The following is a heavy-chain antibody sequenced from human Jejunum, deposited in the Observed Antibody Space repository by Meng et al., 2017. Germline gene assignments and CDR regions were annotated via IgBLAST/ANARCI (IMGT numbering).Heavy chain of an antibody. V-gene: IGHV1-46*01. Sequence: ASVKVSCKASGYTFIDYWVHWVRQAPGQGVEWMGIINSGVAKTYYAQNFKVRVNMTRDTSTSTVNMELSSLTSEDRAGYYCRRELNAKADYWGQGTLVTVSS. CDR2: INSGVAKT. J-gene: IGHJ4*02. CDR3: RRELNAKADY. D-gene: IGHD2-2*01. CDR1: GYTFIDYW.